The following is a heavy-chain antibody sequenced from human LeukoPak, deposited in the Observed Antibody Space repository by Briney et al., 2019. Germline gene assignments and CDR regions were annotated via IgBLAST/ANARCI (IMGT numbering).Heavy chain of an antibody. D-gene: IGHD1-14*01. CDR2: INPNSGGT. CDR3: ARVSSEPMGATDY. Sequence: ASVKASCKASGYTFTDYYIHWVRQAPGQGLEWMGWINPNSGGTNYAEKFQGRVTMTRGTSISTAYMELSRLRSDDTAVYYCARVSSEPMGATDYWGQGTLVTVSS. J-gene: IGHJ4*02. V-gene: IGHV1-2*02. CDR1: GYTFTDYY.